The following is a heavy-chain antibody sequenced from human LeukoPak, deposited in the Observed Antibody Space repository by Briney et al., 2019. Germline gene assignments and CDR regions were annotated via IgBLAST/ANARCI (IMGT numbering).Heavy chain of an antibody. CDR3: ARVRWYYYDSSGYSFDY. V-gene: IGHV4-61*08. Sequence: PSQTLSLTCTVSGASISSGGYYWSWIRQRPGKGLEWIGYIYYSGSTNYNPSLKSRVTISVDTSKNQFSLKLSSVTAADTAVYYCARVRWYYYDSSGYSFDYWGQGTLVTVSS. D-gene: IGHD3-22*01. CDR1: GASISSGGYY. CDR2: IYYSGST. J-gene: IGHJ4*02.